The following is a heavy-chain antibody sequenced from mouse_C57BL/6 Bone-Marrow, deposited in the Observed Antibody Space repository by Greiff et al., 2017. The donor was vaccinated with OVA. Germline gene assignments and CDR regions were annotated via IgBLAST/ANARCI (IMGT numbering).Heavy chain of an antibody. D-gene: IGHD1-1*01. Sequence: EVNVVESGGGLVQPGGSLKLSCAASGFTFSDYYMYWVRQTPEKRLEWVAYISNGGGSTYYPDTVKGRFTISRDNAKNTLYLQMSRLKSEDTAMYYCARQKDYGSLYAMDYWGQGTSVTVSS. CDR1: GFTFSDYY. CDR2: ISNGGGST. J-gene: IGHJ4*01. CDR3: ARQKDYGSLYAMDY. V-gene: IGHV5-12*01.